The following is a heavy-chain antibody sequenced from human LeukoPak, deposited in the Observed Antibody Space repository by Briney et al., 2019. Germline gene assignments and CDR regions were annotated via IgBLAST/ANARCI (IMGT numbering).Heavy chain of an antibody. D-gene: IGHD3-22*01. V-gene: IGHV1-2*02. Sequence: GASVKVSCKASGDTFTGYYMHWVRQAPGQGLEWMGRINPNSGSTNYAQKFQGRVTMTRDTSISTAYMELISLRSDDTAVYYCARGLSYDSSGYYCWGQGTLVTVSS. CDR2: INPNSGST. J-gene: IGHJ4*02. CDR3: ARGLSYDSSGYYC. CDR1: GDTFTGYY.